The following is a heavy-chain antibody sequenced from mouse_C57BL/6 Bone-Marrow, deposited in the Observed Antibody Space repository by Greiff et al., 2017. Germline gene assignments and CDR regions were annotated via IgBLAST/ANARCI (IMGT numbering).Heavy chain of an antibody. CDR3: ARWGYFDV. CDR1: GYAFTNYL. J-gene: IGHJ1*03. Sequence: LQQSGAELVRPGTSVKVSCKASGYAFTNYLIEWVKQRPGQGLEWIGVINPGSGGTNYNEKFKGKATLTADKSSSTAYMQLSSLTSEDSAVYFCARWGYFDVWGTGTTVTVSS. V-gene: IGHV1-54*01. CDR2: INPGSGGT.